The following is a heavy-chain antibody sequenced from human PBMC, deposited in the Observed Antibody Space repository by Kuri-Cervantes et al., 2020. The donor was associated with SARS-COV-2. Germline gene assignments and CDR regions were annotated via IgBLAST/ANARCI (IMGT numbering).Heavy chain of an antibody. J-gene: IGHJ4*02. CDR2: IWNDGRNK. V-gene: IGHV3-33*08. CDR3: ARDPLDNSSSWYELDY. Sequence: GGSLRLSCAASGFTFSTYGMHWVRQAPGKGLEWVAVIWNDGRNKYYADSVKGRFTISRDNSKNTLYLQMNSLRAEDTAVYYCARDPLDNSSSWYELDYWGQGTLVTVSS. CDR1: GFTFSTYG. D-gene: IGHD6-13*01.